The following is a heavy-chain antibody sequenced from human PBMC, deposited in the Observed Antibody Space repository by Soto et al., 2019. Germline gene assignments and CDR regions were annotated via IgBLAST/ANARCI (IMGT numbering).Heavy chain of an antibody. D-gene: IGHD3-16*01. CDR3: ATRTSVFGIVTFY. CDR1: GDSVSNGNW. J-gene: IGHJ4*02. Sequence: QVQLKESGPGLVTPWGTLSLTCAVSGDSVSNGNWWCWVRQPPGRGLEWVGEIHQRGDTNYNPSHKRRFIVSADSSNNQYSLRVNSVTAADTAMYYCATRTSVFGIVTFYWGQGILVTVSS. CDR2: IHQRGDT. V-gene: IGHV4-4*02.